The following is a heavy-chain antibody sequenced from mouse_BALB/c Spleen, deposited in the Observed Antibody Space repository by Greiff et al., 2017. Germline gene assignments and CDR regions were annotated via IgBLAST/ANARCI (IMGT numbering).Heavy chain of an antibody. D-gene: IGHD2-14*01. CDR3: ARGDYRYPFAY. CDR2: IYPGSGST. CDR1: GYTFTDYV. V-gene: IGHV1-77*01. J-gene: IGHJ3*01. Sequence: QVQLKESGPELVKPGASVKMSCKASGYTFTDYVISWVKQRTGQGLEWIGEIYPGSGSTYYNEKFKGKATLTADKSSNTAYMQLSSLTSEDSAVYFCARGDYRYPFAYWGQGTLVTVSA.